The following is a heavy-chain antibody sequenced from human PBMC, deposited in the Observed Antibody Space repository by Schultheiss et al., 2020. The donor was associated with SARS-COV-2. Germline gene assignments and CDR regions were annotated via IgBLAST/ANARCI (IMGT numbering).Heavy chain of an antibody. J-gene: IGHJ6*02. V-gene: IGHV3-33*08. CDR1: GFTFSSYG. CDR2: IWYNGSNK. CDR3: ARTGYDFWSGYRDIEYYYYGMDV. Sequence: GESLKISCAASGFTFSSYGMHWVRQAPGKGLEWVAVIWYNGSNKYYADSVKGRFTISRDNAKNSLYLQMNSLRAEDTAVYYCARTGYDFWSGYRDIEYYYYGMDVWGQGTTVTVSS. D-gene: IGHD3-3*01.